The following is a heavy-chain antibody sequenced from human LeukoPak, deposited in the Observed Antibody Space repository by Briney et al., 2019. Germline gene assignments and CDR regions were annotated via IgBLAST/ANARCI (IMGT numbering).Heavy chain of an antibody. CDR3: ARGARMPDSCKRNFDS. CDR2: INHSGRT. D-gene: IGHD2/OR15-2a*01. Sequence: KPSETLSLTCAVYGGSFSGNYWTWIRQPPGKGLGWIGEINHSGRTNYNRSLKSRLTISVDTSKNQFSLKLSTVTAADTAVYYCARGARMPDSCKRNFDSWGQGTLVTVSS. J-gene: IGHJ4*02. V-gene: IGHV4-34*01. CDR1: GGSFSGNY.